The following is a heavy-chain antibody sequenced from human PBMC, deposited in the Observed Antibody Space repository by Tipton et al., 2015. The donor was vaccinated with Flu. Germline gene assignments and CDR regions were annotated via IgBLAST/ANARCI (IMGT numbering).Heavy chain of an antibody. D-gene: IGHD1-26*01. CDR2: IYYSGST. CDR1: GGSISSYY. V-gene: IGHV4-59*01. CDR3: ALGATGGIDY. Sequence: TLSLTCTVSGGSISSYYWSWIRQPPGKGLEWIGYIYYSGSTNYNPSLKSRVTISVDTSKNQFSLKLSSVTAADTAVYYCALGATGGIDYWGQGTLVTVSS. J-gene: IGHJ4*02.